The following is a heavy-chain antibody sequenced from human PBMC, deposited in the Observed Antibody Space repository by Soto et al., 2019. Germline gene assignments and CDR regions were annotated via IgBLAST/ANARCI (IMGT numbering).Heavy chain of an antibody. V-gene: IGHV3-30-3*01. Sequence: ESGGGVVQPERSLKLSCTASNFVFSVYSLHWVRQAPGKGLEWVALISYDGGNKYYADSVKGRFTISRDNSKNTLYLQMNSLRREDTAVYYCARDKDQYDFWGGTLDSWGQGTLVTVSS. J-gene: IGHJ4*02. CDR2: ISYDGGNK. D-gene: IGHD3-3*01. CDR3: ARDKDQYDFWGGTLDS. CDR1: NFVFSVYS.